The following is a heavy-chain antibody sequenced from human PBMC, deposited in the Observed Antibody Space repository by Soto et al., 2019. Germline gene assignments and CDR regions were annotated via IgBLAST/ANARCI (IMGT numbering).Heavy chain of an antibody. Sequence: QVQLVESGGGVVQPGRSLRLSCAASGFTFSSYGMHWVRQAPGKGLEWVAVISYDGSNKYYADSVKGRFTISRDNSKNTLYLQMNSLRAEDTAVYYCADLPSSGAFDIWGQGTMVTVSS. J-gene: IGHJ3*02. CDR1: GFTFSSYG. V-gene: IGHV3-30*03. CDR3: ADLPSSGAFDI. D-gene: IGHD7-27*01. CDR2: ISYDGSNK.